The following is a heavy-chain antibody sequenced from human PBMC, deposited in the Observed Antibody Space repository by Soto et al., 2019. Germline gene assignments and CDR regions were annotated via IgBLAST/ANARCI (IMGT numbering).Heavy chain of an antibody. V-gene: IGHV4-39*01. Sequence: QVQLQESGPGLVKASETLSLTCTVSGDSIRSSGHYWGWIRQPPGKGLEGIASIYYSESRFYNPSLKSRASISVDTSRNQFSVKLTAVTATDTAMYYCARQVDVVGTKYFDSWGQGTLVTVSS. CDR1: GDSIRSSGHY. J-gene: IGHJ4*02. D-gene: IGHD5-12*01. CDR3: ARQVDVVGTKYFDS. CDR2: IYYSESR.